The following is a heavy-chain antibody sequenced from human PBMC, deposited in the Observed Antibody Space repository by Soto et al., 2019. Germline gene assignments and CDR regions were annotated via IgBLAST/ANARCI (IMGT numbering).Heavy chain of an antibody. D-gene: IGHD3-3*01. CDR2: IKDDGSGR. Sequence: GGSLRLSCAVSGFSFGSYWMSWVRQAPGKGLEWLASIKDDGSGRYYLDSVKGRFTISRDNAKDSLSLQMNSLRGEDTAFYYCARDVGPVTIFGEALSGYFDFWGQGTLVTVSS. J-gene: IGHJ4*02. V-gene: IGHV3-7*03. CDR1: GFSFGSYW. CDR3: ARDVGPVTIFGEALSGYFDF.